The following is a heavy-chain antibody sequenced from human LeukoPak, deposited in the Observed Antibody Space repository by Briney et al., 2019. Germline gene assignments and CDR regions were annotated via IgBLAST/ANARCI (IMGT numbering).Heavy chain of an antibody. CDR2: TYYSSRWYN. CDR1: GYSVSSNSVA. CDR3: AREHGGFDY. J-gene: IGHJ4*02. V-gene: IGHV6-1*01. Sequence: SQTLSLTCAISGYSVSSNSVAWNWIRQSPSRGLEWLGRTYYSSRWYNDYAVSVKSRITINPDPSKNQFSLQLNSVTPEDTAVYYCAREHGGFDYWGQGALVTVSS.